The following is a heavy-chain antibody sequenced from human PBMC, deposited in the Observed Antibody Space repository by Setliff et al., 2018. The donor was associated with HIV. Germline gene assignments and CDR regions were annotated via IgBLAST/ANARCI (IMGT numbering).Heavy chain of an antibody. CDR2: ISSSRSTI. D-gene: IGHD6-13*01. Sequence: GGSLRLSCAASGFTFSSYSMNWVRQAPGKGLEWVSYISSSRSTIYYADSVKGRFTISRDNARNTLYLEMNSLRVEDAAMYYCVRVAGFSSSWHNDYHYYMDVWGKGTTVTVSS. V-gene: IGHV3-48*04. CDR3: VRVAGFSSSWHNDYHYYMDV. J-gene: IGHJ6*03. CDR1: GFTFSSYS.